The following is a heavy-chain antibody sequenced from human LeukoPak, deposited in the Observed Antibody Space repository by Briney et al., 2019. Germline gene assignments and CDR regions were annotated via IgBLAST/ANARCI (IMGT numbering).Heavy chain of an antibody. CDR1: GFSLSTSGVG. CDR2: IYWNDDK. D-gene: IGHD3-3*01. J-gene: IGHJ4*02. Sequence: SGPTLVNPTQTLTLTCTFSGFSLSTSGVGVGWIRQPPGKALEWLALIYWNDDKRYSPSLKSRLTITKDTSKNQAVLTMTNMDPVDTATYHCAHRPWDFWSGYGEYFDYWGQGTLVTVSS. CDR3: AHRPWDFWSGYGEYFDY. V-gene: IGHV2-5*01.